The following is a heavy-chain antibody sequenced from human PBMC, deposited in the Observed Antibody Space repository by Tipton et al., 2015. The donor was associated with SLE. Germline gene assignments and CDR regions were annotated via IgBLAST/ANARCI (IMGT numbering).Heavy chain of an antibody. D-gene: IGHD1-1*01. CDR3: ARVQRLPRSFDL. CDR1: GDSISSSGYY. CDR2: VYATGST. V-gene: IGHV4-61*02. J-gene: IGHJ2*01. Sequence: LSLTCTVSGDSISSSGYYWGWIRQPAGKGLEWIGRVYATGSTYYNPSLKSRVTMSLDTSKNQVSLKLSSVTAADTALYYCARVQRLPRSFDLWGRGTLVTVSS.